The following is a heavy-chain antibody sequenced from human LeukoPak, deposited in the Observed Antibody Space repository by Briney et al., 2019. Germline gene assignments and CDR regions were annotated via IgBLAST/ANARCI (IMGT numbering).Heavy chain of an antibody. D-gene: IGHD3-22*01. CDR1: GFTFSSYS. J-gene: IGHJ4*02. V-gene: IGHV3-21*04. Sequence: GGSLRLSCAASGFTFSSYSMNWVRQAPGKGLEWVSSISSSSSYIYYADSVKGRFIISRDNAKNSLYLQMNSLRAEDTALYYCARSIFYESSGSGSGYFDYWGQGTLVTVSS. CDR3: ARSIFYESSGSGSGYFDY. CDR2: ISSSSSYI.